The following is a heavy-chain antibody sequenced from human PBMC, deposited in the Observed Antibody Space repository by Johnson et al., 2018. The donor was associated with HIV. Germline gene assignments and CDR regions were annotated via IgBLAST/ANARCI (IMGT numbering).Heavy chain of an antibody. V-gene: IGHV3-30*04. CDR2: ISYDGSNK. CDR3: AREMAWEDAFDV. D-gene: IGHD5-24*01. Sequence: QVQLMESGGGLVKPGGSLRLSCVASRFTFSSYALHWVRQAPGKGLEWVAVISYDGSNKYYADSVKGRFTISRDNSKNTLFLQMNSLRAEDTAVYYCAREMAWEDAFDVWGQGTMVTVSS. J-gene: IGHJ3*01. CDR1: RFTFSSYA.